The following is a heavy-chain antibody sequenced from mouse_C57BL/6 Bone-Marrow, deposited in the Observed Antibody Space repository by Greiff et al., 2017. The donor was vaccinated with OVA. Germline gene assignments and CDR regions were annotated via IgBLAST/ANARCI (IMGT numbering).Heavy chain of an antibody. CDR2: IWSGGST. J-gene: IGHJ3*01. D-gene: IGHD2-5*01. Sequence: VKLQESGPGLVQPSQSLSITCTVSGFSLTSYGLHWVRQSPGKGLEWLGVIWSGGSTDYNAAFISRLSISKDNSKSQVFFKMNSLQADDTAIYYCARTFYYSTSWLAYWGQGTLVTVSA. V-gene: IGHV2-2*01. CDR3: ARTFYYSTSWLAY. CDR1: GFSLTSYG.